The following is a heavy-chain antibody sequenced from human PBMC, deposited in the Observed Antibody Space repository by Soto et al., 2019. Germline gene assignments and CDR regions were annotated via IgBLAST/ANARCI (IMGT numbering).Heavy chain of an antibody. Sequence: EVQLVASGGGLVQPGGSLRLSCVASGFSLSDHYMDWVRQAPGKGLEWLGLIRNEPYGYTTNYAASVKGRFTISRDDSMNSLVLQVDSVTAEDAAIYYCADVTWNRGYLPWRQGTLVTVSS. CDR1: GFSLSDHY. D-gene: IGHD5-12*01. CDR2: IRNEPYGYTT. V-gene: IGHV3-72*01. J-gene: IGHJ4*02. CDR3: ADVTWNRGYLP.